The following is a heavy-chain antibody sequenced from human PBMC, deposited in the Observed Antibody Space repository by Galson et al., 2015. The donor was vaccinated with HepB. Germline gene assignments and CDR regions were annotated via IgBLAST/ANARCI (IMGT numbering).Heavy chain of an antibody. CDR2: INAGNGNT. CDR3: ARGGHRTDLLIAVVRGFYFDY. V-gene: IGHV1-3*01. Sequence: SVKVSCKASRYSFTNYAIHWVRQAPGQRLEWMGWINAGNGNTKYSQNFQGRVTFTRDTSATTAYMEMTSLRSDDTALYYCARGGHRTDLLIAVVRGFYFDYWGQGTQIIVSS. D-gene: IGHD6-19*01. CDR1: RYSFTNYA. J-gene: IGHJ4*02.